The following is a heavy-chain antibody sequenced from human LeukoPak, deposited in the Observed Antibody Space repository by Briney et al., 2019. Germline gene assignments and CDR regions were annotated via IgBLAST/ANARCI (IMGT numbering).Heavy chain of an antibody. V-gene: IGHV3-23*01. D-gene: IGHD4-17*01. CDR1: GFTFSSYA. J-gene: IGHJ4*02. Sequence: PGGSLRLSCTASGFTFSSYAMSWVRQAPGKGLEWVSTISGSDGSTYYADSVKGRFTISRDNAKNTLYLQMNSLRAEDTAVYYCAKGGATVIDYWGQGTLVTVSS. CDR2: ISGSDGST. CDR3: AKGGATVIDY.